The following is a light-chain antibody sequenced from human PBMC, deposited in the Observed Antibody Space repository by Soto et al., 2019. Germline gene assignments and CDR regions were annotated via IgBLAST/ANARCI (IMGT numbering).Light chain of an antibody. V-gene: IGKV1-39*01. CDR1: QSISSF. J-gene: IGKJ2*01. Sequence: DLQMTQSPSSLSPSAGDRVTITCRASQSISSFLNWYQQKPGKAPKFLIYAASSLQSGVPSRFSGSGSGTDFTLTISSLQPEDFATYYCQQTYSTTVTFGQGTKLEIK. CDR2: AAS. CDR3: QQTYSTTVT.